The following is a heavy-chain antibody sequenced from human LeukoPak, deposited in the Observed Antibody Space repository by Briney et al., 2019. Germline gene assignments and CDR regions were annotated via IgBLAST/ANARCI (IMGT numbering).Heavy chain of an antibody. V-gene: IGHV4-34*01. CDR2: VNHSGST. Sequence: PSETLSLTCAVYGGSFSGYYWSWIRQPPGKGLEWIGEVNHSGSTNYNPSLKSRVTISVDTSKNQFSLKLSSVTAADTAVYYCARKRFFLLSSGGYFDYWGQGTLVTVSS. CDR1: GGSFSGYY. CDR3: ARKRFFLLSSGGYFDY. J-gene: IGHJ4*02. D-gene: IGHD3-10*01.